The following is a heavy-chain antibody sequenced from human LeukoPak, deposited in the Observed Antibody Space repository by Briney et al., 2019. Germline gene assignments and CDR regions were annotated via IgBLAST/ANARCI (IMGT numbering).Heavy chain of an antibody. Sequence: SETLSLTCTVSGGSISSGDYYWSWIRQPPGKGLEWIGYIYYSGSTYYNPSLKSRVTISVDTSKNQFSLKLSSVTAADTAVYYCARFYDSSGYPDYWAREPWSPSPQ. CDR3: ARFYDSSGYPDY. CDR2: IYYSGST. D-gene: IGHD3-22*01. J-gene: IGHJ4*02. CDR1: GGSISSGDYY. V-gene: IGHV4-30-4*01.